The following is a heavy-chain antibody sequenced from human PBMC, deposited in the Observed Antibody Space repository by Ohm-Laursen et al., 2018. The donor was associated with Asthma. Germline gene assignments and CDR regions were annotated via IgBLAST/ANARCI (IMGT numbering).Heavy chain of an antibody. J-gene: IGHJ3*01. D-gene: IGHD1-14*01. CDR1: GFTFESYC. CDR3: ATYNQYNAFDL. V-gene: IGHV3-15*01. CDR2: ITSERSGGTR. Sequence: SLRLSCAASGFTFESYCMTWVRQSPGKGLEWVGRITSERSGGTRAYAAPVKDRFTISRDDSKTTLYLQMNSLETEDTAVYFCATYNQYNAFDLWGQGTMVTVSS.